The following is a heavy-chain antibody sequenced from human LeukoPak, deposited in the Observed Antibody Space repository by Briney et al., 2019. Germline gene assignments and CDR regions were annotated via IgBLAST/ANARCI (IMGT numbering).Heavy chain of an antibody. D-gene: IGHD1-26*01. Sequence: PGGSLRLSCAVSGFTLSNYSMNWVRQAPGKGLEWISYISGSGFTIYYADSVKGRFTISRDNAKNSLYLQMNSLRAEDTAAYYCARDEVGATTPKDYWGQGTLVTVSS. V-gene: IGHV3-48*04. J-gene: IGHJ4*02. CDR3: ARDEVGATTPKDY. CDR1: GFTLSNYS. CDR2: ISGSGFTI.